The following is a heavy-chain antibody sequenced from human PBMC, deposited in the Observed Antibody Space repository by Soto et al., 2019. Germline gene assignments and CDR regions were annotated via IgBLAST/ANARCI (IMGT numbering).Heavy chain of an antibody. J-gene: IGHJ6*02. D-gene: IGHD3-10*01. CDR3: ARDNGYYGSGSDSTSADNYYYYCGMDV. CDR2: IIPIFGTA. V-gene: IGHV1-69*01. Sequence: QVQLVQSGAEVKKPGSSVKVSCKASGGTFSSYAISWVRQAPGQGLEWMGGIIPIFGTANYAQKFQGRVTITADESTITAYMELSSLRSEDTAVYYCARDNGYYGSGSDSTSADNYYYYCGMDVWGQGTTVTVSS. CDR1: GGTFSSYA.